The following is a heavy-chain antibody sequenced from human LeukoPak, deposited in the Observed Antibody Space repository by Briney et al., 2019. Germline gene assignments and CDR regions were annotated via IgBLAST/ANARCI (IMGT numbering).Heavy chain of an antibody. V-gene: IGHV4-59*02. CDR1: GGSVSSYY. D-gene: IGHD3-16*02. CDR2: VYYSGST. J-gene: IGHJ4*02. CDR3: AREVITFGGVIVWRYFDY. Sequence: PSETLSLTCTVSGGSVSSYYWSWMRQSPGKGLEWIGYVYYSGSTNYNPSLKSRVTISVDTSKNQFSLKLSSVTAADTAVYYCAREVITFGGVIVWRYFDYWGQGTLVTVSS.